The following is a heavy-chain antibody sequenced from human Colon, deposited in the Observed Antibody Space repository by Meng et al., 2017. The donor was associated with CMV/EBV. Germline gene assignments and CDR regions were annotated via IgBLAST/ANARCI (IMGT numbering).Heavy chain of an antibody. V-gene: IGHV4-4*07. D-gene: IGHD3-10*01. CDR2: IHYSGGT. Sequence: VQPQAVAPRLGKPSGTPSPTCNVSGDSIKNYSWTWLRQPAGKGLEWLGRIHYSGGTDDNPSLKSRVTLSIDTSKNQLSLKIYSVTAADTAVYYCARAGARGVPVDLWGQGTLVTVSS. CDR1: GDSIKNYS. J-gene: IGHJ4*02. CDR3: ARAGARGVPVDL.